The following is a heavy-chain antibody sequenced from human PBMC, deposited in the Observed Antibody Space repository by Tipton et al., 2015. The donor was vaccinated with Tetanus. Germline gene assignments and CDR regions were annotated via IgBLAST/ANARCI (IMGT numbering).Heavy chain of an antibody. CDR3: AREGLVLGPAKLSYFDS. D-gene: IGHD6-25*01. V-gene: IGHV3-30*04. CDR2: ISSDGKKQ. J-gene: IGHJ4*02. Sequence: QVQLVQSGGGVVQPGKSLRLACAASGFIFSDSNMHWVRQAPGKGLEWVAEISSDGKKQSYRDSVKGRFTISRDNFKNTLFLQLTSLRPEDTAAYYCAREGLVLGPAKLSYFDSWGQGTRVIVSS. CDR1: GFIFSDSN.